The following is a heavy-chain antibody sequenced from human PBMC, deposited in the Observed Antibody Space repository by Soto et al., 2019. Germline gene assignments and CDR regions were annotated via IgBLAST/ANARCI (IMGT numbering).Heavy chain of an antibody. CDR3: ARGYSSSRHYYYYYMDV. CDR2: IYYSGST. J-gene: IGHJ6*03. Sequence: QVQLQESGPGLVKPSETLSLTCTVSGGSISSYYWSWIRQPPGKGLEWIGYIYYSGSTNYNPPLKSRVPLSVDTSKNQSSLKLSSVTAADTAVYYCARGYSSSRHYYYYYMDVWGKGTTFTVSS. CDR1: GGSISSYY. V-gene: IGHV4-59*01. D-gene: IGHD6-13*01.